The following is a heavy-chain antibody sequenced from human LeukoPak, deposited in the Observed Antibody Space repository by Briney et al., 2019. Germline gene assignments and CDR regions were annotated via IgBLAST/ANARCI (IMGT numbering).Heavy chain of an antibody. CDR2: IYYSGST. V-gene: IGHV4-59*12. Sequence: SETLSLTCTVSGGSISSYYWSWIRQPPGKGLEWIGYIYYSGSTNYNPSLKSRVTISVDTSKNQFSLKLSSVTAADTAVYYCARGHSSSWYFDYWGQGTLVTVSS. CDR1: GGSISSYY. CDR3: ARGHSSSWYFDY. D-gene: IGHD6-13*01. J-gene: IGHJ4*02.